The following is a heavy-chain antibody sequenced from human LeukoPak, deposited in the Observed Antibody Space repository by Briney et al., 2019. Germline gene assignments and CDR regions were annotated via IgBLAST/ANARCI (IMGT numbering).Heavy chain of an antibody. D-gene: IGHD3-22*01. CDR3: ARDLPPPEWLLLGNAFDI. J-gene: IGHJ3*02. V-gene: IGHV1-2*02. CDR1: GYTFTGYY. CDR2: INPNSGGT. Sequence: GASVKVSCKASGYTFTGYYMHWVRQAPGQGLEWMGWINPNSGGTNYAQKFQGRVTMTRDTSISTAYMELSGLRSDDSAVYYCARDLPPPEWLLLGNAFDIWGQGTVVTVSS.